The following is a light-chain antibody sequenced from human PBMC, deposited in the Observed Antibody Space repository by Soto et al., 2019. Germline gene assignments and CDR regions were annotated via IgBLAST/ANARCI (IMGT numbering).Light chain of an antibody. Sequence: QSVLTQSSSASASLGSSVKLTCTLSSGHSSYIIAWHQHQPGKAPRYLMKLEGSGSYNKGSGVPDRFSGSSSGADRYLTISHLQFEDEADYYCETWDSNTHTVFGGGTQLTVL. V-gene: IGLV4-60*02. CDR1: SGHSSYI. J-gene: IGLJ3*02. CDR3: ETWDSNTHTV. CDR2: LEGSGSY.